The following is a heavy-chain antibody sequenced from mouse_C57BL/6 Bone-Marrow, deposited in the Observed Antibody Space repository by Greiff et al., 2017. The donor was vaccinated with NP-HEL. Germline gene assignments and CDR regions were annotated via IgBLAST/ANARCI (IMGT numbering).Heavy chain of an antibody. CDR3: ASGCTWFAY. CDR1: GYTFTSYW. Sequence: VQLQQPGAELVMPGASVKLSCKASGYTFTSYWMHWVKQRPGQGLEWIGEIDPSDSYTNYNQKFKGKSTLTVDKSSSTAYMQLSSLTSEDSAVYYCASGCTWFAYWGQGTLVTVSA. D-gene: IGHD3-3*01. CDR2: IDPSDSYT. J-gene: IGHJ3*01. V-gene: IGHV1-69*01.